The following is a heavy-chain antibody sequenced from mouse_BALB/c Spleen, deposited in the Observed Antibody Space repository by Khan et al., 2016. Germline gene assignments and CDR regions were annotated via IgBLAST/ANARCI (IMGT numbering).Heavy chain of an antibody. Sequence: QLEESGPGLVKPSQSLSLTCTVTGYSITSDYAWNWIRQFPGNKLEWMGYISYSGSTSYNPSLKSRISITRDTSKNQFFLQLNSVTTEDTATYYCARRGYFDYWGQGTTLTVSS. CDR1: GYSITSDYA. J-gene: IGHJ2*01. CDR2: ISYSGST. V-gene: IGHV3-2*02. CDR3: ARRGYFDY.